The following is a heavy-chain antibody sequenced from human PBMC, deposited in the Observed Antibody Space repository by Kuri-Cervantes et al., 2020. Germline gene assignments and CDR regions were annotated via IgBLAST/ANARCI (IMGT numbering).Heavy chain of an antibody. V-gene: IGHV4-59*01. Sequence: SETLSLTCTVPGSSFSSYYWSWIRQPPGKGLEWIGYISYSGSTNYNPSLKSRVTISVDTSKNQFSLKLSSVTAADTAVYYCARGPVVYEFDPWGQGTLVTVSS. D-gene: IGHD2-8*01. J-gene: IGHJ5*02. CDR2: ISYSGST. CDR1: GSSFSSYY. CDR3: ARGPVVYEFDP.